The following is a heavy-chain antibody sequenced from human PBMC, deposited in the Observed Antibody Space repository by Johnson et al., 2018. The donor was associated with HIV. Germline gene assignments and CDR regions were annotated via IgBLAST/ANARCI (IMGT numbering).Heavy chain of an antibody. V-gene: IGHV3-30*03. D-gene: IGHD6-19*01. Sequence: VQLVESGGGVVQPGRSLRLSCAASGFTFSSYGMAWVRQAPGKGLEWVALISSDGSNKYYADSVKGRFTISRDNSKDTLYLQMDGLRPEDTALYYCAGGNSGWYGIDAFDIWGQGTVVTVSS. CDR2: ISSDGSNK. CDR3: AGGNSGWYGIDAFDI. J-gene: IGHJ3*02. CDR1: GFTFSSYG.